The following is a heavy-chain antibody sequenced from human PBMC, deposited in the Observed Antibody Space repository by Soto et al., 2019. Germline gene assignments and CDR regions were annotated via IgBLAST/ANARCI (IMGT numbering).Heavy chain of an antibody. CDR3: ARILVPSTIGWFDP. CDR1: GYTFTGYY. V-gene: IGHV1-2*02. D-gene: IGHD2-2*02. Sequence: ASVKVSCKASGYTFTGYYIHWVRQAPGLGLEWMGWINPNSGVTNYAQNFQGRVTMTRDASISTAYMGLNRLRSDDTAVYYCARILVPSTIGWFDPWGQGTLVTVSS. CDR2: INPNSGVT. J-gene: IGHJ5*02.